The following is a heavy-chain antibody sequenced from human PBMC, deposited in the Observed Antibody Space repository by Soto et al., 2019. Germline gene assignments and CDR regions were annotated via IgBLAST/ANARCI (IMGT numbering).Heavy chain of an antibody. CDR3: SRMGDRVEHYYYYGMDV. CDR1: GFSLTNTRMG. V-gene: IGHV2-26*01. D-gene: IGHD3-16*01. Sequence: QVTLKESGPVLVKPTETLTLTCTVSGFSLTNTRMGVSWIRQPPGKALEWLAHIFSNDEKSYSTSLKSRLTISKDTSQSQVVLTMTHIDPVDTAPYYRSRMGDRVEHYYYYGMDVWGQGTTVTVSS. CDR2: IFSNDEK. J-gene: IGHJ6*02.